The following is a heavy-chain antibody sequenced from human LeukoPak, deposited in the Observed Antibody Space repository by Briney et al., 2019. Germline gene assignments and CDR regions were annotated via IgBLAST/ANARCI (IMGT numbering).Heavy chain of an antibody. Sequence: GGSLRLSCAASGFTFSSYAMSWVRQAPGKGLEWDSAISGSGGSTYYADSVKGRFTISRDNSKNTLYLQMNSLRAEDTAVYYCAREIRYSSGWYFGYWGQGTLVTVSS. CDR2: ISGSGGST. CDR1: GFTFSSYA. CDR3: AREIRYSSGWYFGY. D-gene: IGHD6-19*01. J-gene: IGHJ4*02. V-gene: IGHV3-23*01.